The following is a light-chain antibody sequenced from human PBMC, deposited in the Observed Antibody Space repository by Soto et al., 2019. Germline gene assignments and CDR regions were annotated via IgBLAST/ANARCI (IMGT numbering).Light chain of an antibody. V-gene: IGKV1-5*03. CDR1: QSISSW. Sequence: DIQMTQSPSTLSASVGDRVTITCRASQSISSWLAWYQQKPGEAPMYLIYKASNLESGVPSRFSGSGSGTEFTLTISSLQPDDFAIYYCQQYNSYPLTFGGGTKVDIK. J-gene: IGKJ4*01. CDR2: KAS. CDR3: QQYNSYPLT.